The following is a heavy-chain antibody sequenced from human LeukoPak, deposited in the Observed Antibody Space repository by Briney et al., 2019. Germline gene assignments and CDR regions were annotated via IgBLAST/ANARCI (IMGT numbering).Heavy chain of an antibody. V-gene: IGHV3-21*01. J-gene: IGHJ4*01. CDR1: GFTFSSYS. Sequence: GGSLRLSCAASGFTFSSYSMNWVRQAPGKGLEWVSSISSSSSYIYYADSVKGRFTISRDNAKKSLYLQMNSLRAEDTAVYYCARATTYDILTGFSAYWGQGTLVTVSS. CDR3: ARATTYDILTGFSAY. D-gene: IGHD3-9*01. CDR2: ISSSSSYI.